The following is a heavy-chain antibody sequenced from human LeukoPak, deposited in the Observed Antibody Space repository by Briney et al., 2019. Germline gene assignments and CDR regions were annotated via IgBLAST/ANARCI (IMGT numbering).Heavy chain of an antibody. D-gene: IGHD6-13*01. J-gene: IGHJ4*02. Sequence: SETLSLTCAVYGGSFSGYYWSWIRQPPGKGLEWIGEINRSGSTNYNPSLKSRVTISVDTSKNQFSLKLSSVTAADTAVYYCARGKRGYSSSWYDYWGQGTLVTVSS. CDR2: INRSGST. CDR1: GGSFSGYY. V-gene: IGHV4-34*01. CDR3: ARGKRGYSSSWYDY.